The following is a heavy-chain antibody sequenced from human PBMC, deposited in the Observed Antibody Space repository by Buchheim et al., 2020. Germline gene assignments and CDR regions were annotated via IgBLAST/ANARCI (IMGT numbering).Heavy chain of an antibody. J-gene: IGHJ1*01. CDR3: ASAVTTLSAEYFQL. Sequence: EVQLVESEGGLVQPGGSLRLSCAASGFTFSSYWMYWVRQAPGKGLVWVSRISSDGSSTRYAGSVKGRFTISRDNAKNTLFMQMNSLRAEDTAVYYCASAVTTLSAEYFQLWGQGTL. CDR2: ISSDGSST. V-gene: IGHV3-74*01. CDR1: GFTFSSYW. D-gene: IGHD4-17*01.